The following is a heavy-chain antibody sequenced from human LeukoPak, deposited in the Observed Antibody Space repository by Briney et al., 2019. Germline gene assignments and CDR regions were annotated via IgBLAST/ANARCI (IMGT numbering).Heavy chain of an antibody. CDR3: AKDITGSGELDY. CDR2: ISWNSGSI. CDR1: GFTFDDDA. V-gene: IGHV3-9*01. Sequence: PGRSLRLSCAASGFTFDDDAMHWVRQAPGKGLEWVSGISWNSGSIGYADSVKGRFTISRDNAKNSLYLQMNSLRAEDTALYYCAKDITGSGELDYWGQGTLVTVSS. D-gene: IGHD3-10*01. J-gene: IGHJ4*02.